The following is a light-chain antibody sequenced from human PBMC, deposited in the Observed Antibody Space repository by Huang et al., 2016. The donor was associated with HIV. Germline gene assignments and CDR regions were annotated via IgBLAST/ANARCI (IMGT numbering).Light chain of an antibody. Sequence: IVMTQSPATLSVSPGQRVTLSCRANRSVSTHLAWYQQRHGQAPRLLIYGSSTRAPGIPARVSGSGSGTDFSLTISSLQSEGFALYYCHQYNNWLLSFGGGTRV. CDR1: RSVSTH. J-gene: IGKJ4*01. CDR2: GSS. CDR3: HQYNNWLLS. V-gene: IGKV3-15*01.